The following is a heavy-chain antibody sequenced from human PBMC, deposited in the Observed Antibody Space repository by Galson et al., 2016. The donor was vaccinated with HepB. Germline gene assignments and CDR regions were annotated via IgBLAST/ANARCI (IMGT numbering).Heavy chain of an antibody. CDR2: IYPADSET. V-gene: IGHV5-51*01. CDR1: GSSFTSYW. J-gene: IGHJ1*01. Sequence: QSGADVKKPGESLKISCKGSGSSFTSYWIGWVRQMPGKGLEWMGIIYPADSETRYSPSSQGQVTISADKSISTAYLQWSSLKASDTAMYYCARSRTSSWGAEFVQHWGQGTLVTVSS. CDR3: ARSRTSSWGAEFVQH. D-gene: IGHD6-13*01.